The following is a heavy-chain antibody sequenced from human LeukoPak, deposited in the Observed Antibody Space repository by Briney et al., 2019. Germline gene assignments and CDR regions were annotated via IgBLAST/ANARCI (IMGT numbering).Heavy chain of an antibody. CDR3: AKSGSRDWDYFEY. Sequence: GGSLRPSCAASGFTFSRNAMNWVRQAPGTGLEWVASISGNGAGTYYADSVKGRFTISRANSKNTLFLQMNSLRAEDTAVYYCAKSGSRDWDYFEYWGQGTLVTASS. CDR2: ISGNGAGT. D-gene: IGHD6-19*01. V-gene: IGHV3-23*01. J-gene: IGHJ4*02. CDR1: GFTFSRNA.